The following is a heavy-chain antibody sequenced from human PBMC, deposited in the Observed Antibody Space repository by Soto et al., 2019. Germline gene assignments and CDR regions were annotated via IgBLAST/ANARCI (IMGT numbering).Heavy chain of an antibody. CDR1: GGSISSYY. CDR3: ARQLRMIIFGGVIAEFYFVS. Sequence: PSETLSLTCTVSGGSISSYYWSWIRQPPGKGLEWIGYIYYSGSTNYNPSLKSRVTISVDTSKNQFSLKLSSVTAADTAVYYCARQLRMIIFGGVIAEFYFVSWGQGPLVTVSP. J-gene: IGHJ4*02. V-gene: IGHV4-59*08. D-gene: IGHD3-16*02. CDR2: IYYSGST.